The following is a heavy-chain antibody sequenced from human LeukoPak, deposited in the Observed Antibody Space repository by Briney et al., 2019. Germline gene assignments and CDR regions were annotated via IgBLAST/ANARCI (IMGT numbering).Heavy chain of an antibody. J-gene: IGHJ4*02. D-gene: IGHD3-10*01. CDR2: INPSGGST. Sequence: ASVKVSCKASGYTFTSYYMHWVRQAPGQGLEWMGIINPSGGSTSYAQKFQGRVTMTRDMSTSTVYMELSSLRSEDTAVYYCASRRFGDYYFEYWGQGTLVTVSS. CDR1: GYTFTSYY. V-gene: IGHV1-46*01. CDR3: ASRRFGDYYFEY.